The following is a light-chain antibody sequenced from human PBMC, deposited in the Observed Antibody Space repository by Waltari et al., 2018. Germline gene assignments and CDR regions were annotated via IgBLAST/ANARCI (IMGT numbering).Light chain of an antibody. V-gene: IGKV3-20*01. CDR2: GAS. CDR1: QRLTKNY. Sequence: VLTQYPGTLSLSQGERATLSCRASQRLTKNYLAWYQQKPGQAPRLLIYGASSRAAGIPDRFSGSGSGTDFTLTISRLEPEDFAVYYCQQYGSSIMYTFGQGTKLEIK. J-gene: IGKJ2*01. CDR3: QQYGSSIMYT.